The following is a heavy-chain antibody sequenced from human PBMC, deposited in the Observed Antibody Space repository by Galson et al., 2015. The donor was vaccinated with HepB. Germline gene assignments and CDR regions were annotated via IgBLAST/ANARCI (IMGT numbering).Heavy chain of an antibody. CDR3: ASGVTLFGVLSDYLDY. Sequence: SLRLSCAASGFTFSSYAMHWVRQAPGKGLEWVAVISYDGSNKYYADSVKGRFTISRDNSKNTLYLQVNSLTTDDTAVYYCASGVTLFGVLSDYLDYWGRGTLVTVSS. J-gene: IGHJ4*02. V-gene: IGHV3-30-3*01. CDR1: GFTFSSYA. CDR2: ISYDGSNK. D-gene: IGHD3-3*01.